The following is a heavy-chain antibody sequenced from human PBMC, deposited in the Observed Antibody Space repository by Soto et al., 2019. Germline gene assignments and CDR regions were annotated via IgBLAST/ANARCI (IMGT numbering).Heavy chain of an antibody. D-gene: IGHD3-10*01. V-gene: IGHV3-9*01. CDR2: ISWSGDMI. CDR3: AKGEVRGIIPSYFDY. Sequence: SLRLSCAASGFGFDEDAMHWVRQAPGKGLEWVSGISWSGDMIRYADSVKGRFTISRDNGKNSLYLQMDSLRAEDTAVYYCAKGEVRGIIPSYFDYWGLGTLVTVSS. CDR1: GFGFDEDA. J-gene: IGHJ4*02.